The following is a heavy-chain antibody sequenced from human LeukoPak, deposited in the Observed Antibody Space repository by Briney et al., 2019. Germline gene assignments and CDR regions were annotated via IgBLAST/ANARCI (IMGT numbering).Heavy chain of an antibody. CDR3: ARSWDSSGYIDY. D-gene: IGHD3-22*01. V-gene: IGHV3-53*01. CDR2: IYSGGST. CDR1: GFTVSSNY. J-gene: IGHJ4*02. Sequence: GGSPRLSCAASGFTVSSNYMSWVRQAPGKGLEWVSVIYSGGSTYYSDSVRGRFTISRDNSKNTLYLQMNSLRAEDTAVYYCARSWDSSGYIDYWGQGTLVAVSS.